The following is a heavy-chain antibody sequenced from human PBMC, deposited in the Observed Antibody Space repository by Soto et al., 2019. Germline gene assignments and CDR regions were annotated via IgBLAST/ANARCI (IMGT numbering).Heavy chain of an antibody. D-gene: IGHD3-16*01. CDR3: ARGPVCLYPISYFVY. Sequence: SETLSLTCTVSGDSVSSVGFQWAWLRRPPGKGLEWIGYTYNGGSTSYRPSLESRMHMSFEATRNNYSLRLTSWNAVDTAVYFCARGPVCLYPISYFVYWRQGKLVTVSS. J-gene: IGHJ4*02. CDR1: GDSVSSVGFQ. CDR2: TYNGGST. V-gene: IGHV4-30-4*02.